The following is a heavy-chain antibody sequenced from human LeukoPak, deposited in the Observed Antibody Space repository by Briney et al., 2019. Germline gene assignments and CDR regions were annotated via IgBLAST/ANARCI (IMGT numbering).Heavy chain of an antibody. CDR2: ISAYNGNT. D-gene: IGHD4-11*01. Sequence: ASVKVSCKASGYTFTSYGISWVQQAPGQGLEWMGWISAYNGNTNYAQKLQGRVTMTTDTSTSTAYMELRSLRSDDTAVYYCARVYSNYASPWEDYWGQGTLVTVSS. CDR1: GYTFTSYG. J-gene: IGHJ4*02. CDR3: ARVYSNYASPWEDY. V-gene: IGHV1-18*01.